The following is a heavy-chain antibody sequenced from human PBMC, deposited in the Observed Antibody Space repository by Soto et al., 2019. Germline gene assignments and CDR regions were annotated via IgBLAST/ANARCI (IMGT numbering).Heavy chain of an antibody. CDR1: GGSISSGDYY. Sequence: PSETLSLTCTVSGGSISSGDYYWSWIRQPPGRGLEWLGYVYYTGSTNYSPSLRSRVSISVDTSKNEFSLRLSSVTAADTAVYFCARSVAVPGAHIDYWGQGTQVT. D-gene: IGHD6-19*01. CDR3: ARSVAVPGAHIDY. J-gene: IGHJ4*02. CDR2: VYYTGST. V-gene: IGHV4-61*08.